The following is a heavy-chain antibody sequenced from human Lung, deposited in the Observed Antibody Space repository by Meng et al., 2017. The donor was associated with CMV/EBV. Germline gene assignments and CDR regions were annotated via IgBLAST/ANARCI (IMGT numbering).Heavy chain of an antibody. V-gene: IGHV3-9*01. CDR3: ARVSRVGTAASYAMDV. Sequence: SLKISCAASGFIFDDYAMHWVRQAPGKGLEWVSGISWNSGRIGYADSVKGRFTVSRDNAKNSLYLQMNSLRAEDTAVYYCARVSRVGTAASYAMDVWGQGTTVTVSS. J-gene: IGHJ6*02. CDR2: ISWNSGRI. D-gene: IGHD6-13*01. CDR1: GFIFDDYA.